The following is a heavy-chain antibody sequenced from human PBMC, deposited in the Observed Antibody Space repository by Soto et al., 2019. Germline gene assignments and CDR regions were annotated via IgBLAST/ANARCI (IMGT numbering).Heavy chain of an antibody. D-gene: IGHD2-2*01. CDR2: IIPILGIA. CDR1: GGTFSSYT. CDR3: AKDLALTRCISTTCYEYYYFGMDV. V-gene: IGHV1-69*04. J-gene: IGHJ6*02. Sequence: SVKVSCKASGGTFSSYTISWVRQAPGQGLEWMGRIIPILGIANYAQKFQGRVTITADRSTSTAYMELSSLRSEDTAVYYCAKDLALTRCISTTCYEYYYFGMDVWGQGTTVTVSS.